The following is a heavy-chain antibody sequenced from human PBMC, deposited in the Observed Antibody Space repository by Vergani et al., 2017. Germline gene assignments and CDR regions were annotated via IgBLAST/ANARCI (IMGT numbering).Heavy chain of an antibody. D-gene: IGHD5-24*01. CDR2: INHIGST. J-gene: IGHJ4*02. Sequence: QVQLQQWGAGLLKPSETLSLTCAVYGGSFSGYYWSWIRQPPGKGLEWIGEINHIGSTNYNPSLKSRVTISVDTSKNQFSLKLSSVTAADTAVYYCARGKRWLQLHKALRWDYWGQGTLVTVSS. CDR1: GGSFSGYY. V-gene: IGHV4-34*01. CDR3: ARGKRWLQLHKALRWDY.